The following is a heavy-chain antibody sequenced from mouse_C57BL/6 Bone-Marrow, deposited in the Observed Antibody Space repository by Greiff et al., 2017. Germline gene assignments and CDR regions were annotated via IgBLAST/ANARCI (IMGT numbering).Heavy chain of an antibody. V-gene: IGHV8-12*01. CDR2: IYWDDDK. J-gene: IGHJ2*01. Sequence: QVQLQQSGPGILQSSQTLSLTCSFSGFSLSTSGMGVSWIRQPSGKGLEWLARIYWDDDKRSNPSLKRRLTISKDTSRNQVFLKITSVDTADTATYYCARRALGYYLDYWGQGTTLTVSS. CDR3: ARRALGYYLDY. CDR1: GFSLSTSGMG.